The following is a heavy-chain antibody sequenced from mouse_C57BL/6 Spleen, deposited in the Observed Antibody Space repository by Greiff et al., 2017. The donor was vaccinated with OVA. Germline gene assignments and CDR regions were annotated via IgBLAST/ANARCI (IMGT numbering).Heavy chain of an antibody. CDR3: SRHGDGYGGLYYAMDY. CDR2: ISGGGGNT. Sequence: EVQGVESGGGLVKPGGSLKLSCAASGFTFSSYTMSWVRQTPEKRLEWVATISGGGGNTYYPDSVKGRFTISRDNAKNTLYLQMSSLRSEDTAMSYCSRHGDGYGGLYYAMDYWGQGTSVTVSS. CDR1: GFTFSSYT. V-gene: IGHV5-9*04. D-gene: IGHD2-2*01. J-gene: IGHJ4*01.